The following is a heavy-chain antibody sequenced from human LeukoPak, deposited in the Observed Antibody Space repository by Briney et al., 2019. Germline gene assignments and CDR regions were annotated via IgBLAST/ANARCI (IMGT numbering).Heavy chain of an antibody. CDR2: IYTSGST. CDR3: ARVSLRYYGSGSSGFDP. CDR1: GGSISSYY. V-gene: IGHV4-4*07. D-gene: IGHD3-10*01. Sequence: PSETLSLTCSVSGGSISSYYWSWIRQPAGKGLEYIWRIYTSGSTNYNPSLKSRVTISVGTSKNQFSLRLSYVTAADTAVYYCARVSLRYYGSGSSGFDPWGQGTLVTVSS. J-gene: IGHJ5*02.